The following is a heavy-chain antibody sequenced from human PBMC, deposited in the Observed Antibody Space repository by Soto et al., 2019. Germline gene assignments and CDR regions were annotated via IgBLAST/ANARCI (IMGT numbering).Heavy chain of an antibody. CDR1: GGTFSSYT. Sequence: QVQLVQSGAEVKKPGSSVTVSCKASGGTFSSYTISWVRQAPGQGLEWMGGIIPIFGTANYEQKFQGRVTITADESTSTAYMALSTLRSPHTAVYSRATRKHRWLHMSYFHIWGPGTLVTSS. CDR2: IIPIFGTA. V-gene: IGHV1-69*12. CDR3: ATRKHRWLHMSYFHI. J-gene: IGHJ2*01. D-gene: IGHD5-12*01.